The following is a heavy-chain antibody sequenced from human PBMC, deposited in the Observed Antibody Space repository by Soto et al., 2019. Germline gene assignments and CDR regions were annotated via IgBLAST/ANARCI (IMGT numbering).Heavy chain of an antibody. V-gene: IGHV2-5*02. J-gene: IGHJ3*01. CDR1: GFSLTTAGVG. CDR2: IHWDETE. Sequence: QITLKESGPTLVQPTQTLTLTCTFSGFSLTTAGVGVAWIRQPPGKALEFLGLIHWDETERYRSSLQSRLTFTKDTSKNQVVLTMTNVDPVDTATYYCAHLLWFADGALYVWGQGTMVTVSS. D-gene: IGHD3-10*01. CDR3: AHLLWFADGALYV.